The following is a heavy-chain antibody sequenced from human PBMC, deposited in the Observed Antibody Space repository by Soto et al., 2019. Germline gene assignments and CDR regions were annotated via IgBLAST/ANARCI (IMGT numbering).Heavy chain of an antibody. J-gene: IGHJ3*02. V-gene: IGHV3-23*01. CDR2: ISGSDGST. Sequence: GGSLRLSCAASGCTFISYAMNWVRQAPGKGLEWVSAISGSDGSTYYADSVKGRFTISRDNSKNTLYLQMNTLRAEDTAVYYCAKTATGYSSSWPTGAFDIWGQGTMVTVSS. D-gene: IGHD6-13*01. CDR3: AKTATGYSSSWPTGAFDI. CDR1: GCTFISYA.